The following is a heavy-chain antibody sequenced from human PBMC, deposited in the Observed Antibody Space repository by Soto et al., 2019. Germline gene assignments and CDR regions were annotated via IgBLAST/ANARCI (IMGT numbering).Heavy chain of an antibody. CDR1: GGSISSYY. CDR3: ATSSSCGWFDP. Sequence: QVQLQESGPGLVKPSETLSLTCTVSGGSISSYYCIWIRQPPGKGLEWIGHIYYMGSTNPNPSLLRRVTIPVDTSKTQFSPKLSSVPAADTAGYHWATSSSCGWFDPWGQGTLGYVSS. D-gene: IGHD6-13*01. J-gene: IGHJ5*02. V-gene: IGHV4-59*08. CDR2: IYYMGST.